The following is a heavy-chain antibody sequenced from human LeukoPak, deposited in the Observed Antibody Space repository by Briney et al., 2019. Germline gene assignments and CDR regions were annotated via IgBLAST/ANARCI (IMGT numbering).Heavy chain of an antibody. CDR1: GFTFEASA. J-gene: IGHJ4*02. V-gene: IGHV3-23*01. D-gene: IGHD1-1*01. CDR2: ITGGGEST. CDR3: LAYLPTTDFDS. Sequence: GGSLRLSCAASGFTFEASAMSWVRQAPGKGLEWVAVITGGGESTYYADSVKGRFTISRDDSKNTAYLQMNSLKIEDTAVYYCLAYLPTTDFDSWGQGTLVTVSS.